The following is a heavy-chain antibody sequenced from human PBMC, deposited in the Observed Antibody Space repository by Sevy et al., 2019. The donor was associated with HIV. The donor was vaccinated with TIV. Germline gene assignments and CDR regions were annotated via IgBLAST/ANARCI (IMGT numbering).Heavy chain of an antibody. Sequence: GGSLRLSCAASGFTFSSYEMNWVRQAPGKGLEWVSYIGSSGSTIYYADAVKGRFTISRDNAKNSLYLQMNSLRAEDTAVYYCARDKVRFLEWLLPFDYWGQGTLVTVSS. J-gene: IGHJ4*02. CDR1: GFTFSSYE. CDR2: IGSSGSTI. CDR3: ARDKVRFLEWLLPFDY. D-gene: IGHD3-3*01. V-gene: IGHV3-48*03.